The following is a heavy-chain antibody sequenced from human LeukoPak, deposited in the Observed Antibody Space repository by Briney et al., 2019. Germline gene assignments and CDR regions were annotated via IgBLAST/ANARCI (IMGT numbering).Heavy chain of an antibody. D-gene: IGHD5-12*01. CDR1: GFTVSNNY. CDR3: ARIYH. Sequence: GGSLRLSCAASGFTVSNNYMSWVRQAPGKGLEWVSVIYSDGSTYYADSVKGRFTISRDNSKNTVFLQISSLRAEDTAVYYCARIYHWGQGTLVTVSS. V-gene: IGHV3-53*01. CDR2: IYSDGST. J-gene: IGHJ4*02.